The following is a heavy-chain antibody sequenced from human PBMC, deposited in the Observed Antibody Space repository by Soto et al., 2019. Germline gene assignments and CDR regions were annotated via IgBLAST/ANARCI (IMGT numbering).Heavy chain of an antibody. Sequence: QVQLVQSGAEVKKPGSSVKVSCKASGDTFSSYAINWVLQAPVQWLEWRGGIIPMFGTANYAQKFKGRVTIKAGESKSTFYMELSSLRSEDTAVYYCARVGPAHYYDSSGYYSPLDDWGQGTLVTVSS. D-gene: IGHD3-22*01. V-gene: IGHV1-69*01. CDR3: ARVGPAHYYDSSGYYSPLDD. CDR2: IIPMFGTA. CDR1: GDTFSSYA. J-gene: IGHJ4*02.